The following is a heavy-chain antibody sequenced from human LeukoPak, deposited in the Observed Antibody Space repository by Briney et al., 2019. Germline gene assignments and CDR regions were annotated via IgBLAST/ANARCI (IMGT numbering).Heavy chain of an antibody. CDR1: GGTFSSYA. CDR3: ARYFYDSSGSSSDAFDI. V-gene: IGHV1-2*02. CDR2: INPNSGGT. Sequence: ASVKVSCEASGGTFSSYAISWVRQAPGQGLEWMGWINPNSGGTNYAQRFQGRVTMTRDTSMSTAYMELSRLRSDDSAVYYCARYFYDSSGSSSDAFDIWGQGTMVTVSS. D-gene: IGHD3-22*01. J-gene: IGHJ3*02.